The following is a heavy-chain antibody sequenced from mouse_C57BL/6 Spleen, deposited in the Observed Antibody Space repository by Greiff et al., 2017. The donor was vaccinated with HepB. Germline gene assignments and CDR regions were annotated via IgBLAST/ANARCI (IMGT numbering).Heavy chain of an antibody. V-gene: IGHV5-2*01. CDR2: INSDGGST. D-gene: IGHD1-1*01. Sequence: EVKLMESGGGLVQPGESLKLSCESNEYEFPSHDMSWVRKTPEKRLELVAAINSDGGSTYYPDTMERRFIISRDNTKKTLYLQRSSLRSEDTALYYCASPHYYGSSYPSWFAYWGQGTLVTVSA. CDR3: ASPHYYGSSYPSWFAY. CDR1: EYEFPSHD. J-gene: IGHJ3*01.